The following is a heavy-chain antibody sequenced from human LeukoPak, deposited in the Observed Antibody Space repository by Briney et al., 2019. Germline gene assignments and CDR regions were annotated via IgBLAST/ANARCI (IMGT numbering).Heavy chain of an antibody. Sequence: SETLSLTCTVSGGSISSGDYYWSWIRQPPGKGLEWIGYIYYSGSTYYNPSLKSRVTISADTSKNQFSLKLSSVTAADTAVYYCARGPLDGDYVVGYWGQGTLVTVSS. V-gene: IGHV4-30-4*01. CDR1: GGSISSGDYY. D-gene: IGHD4-17*01. CDR2: IYYSGST. CDR3: ARGPLDGDYVVGY. J-gene: IGHJ4*02.